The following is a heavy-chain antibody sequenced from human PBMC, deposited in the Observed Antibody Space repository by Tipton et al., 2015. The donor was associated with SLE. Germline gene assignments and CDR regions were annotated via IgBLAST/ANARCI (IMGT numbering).Heavy chain of an antibody. Sequence: LRLSCTVSGVSVTNYYWSWIRQPPGKRLEWIGEINHSGSTNHSGSTKYNPSLKSRVTISVDTSKNQFSLKLSSVTAADTAVYYCARLYGDYSAFDYWGQGTLVTVSS. J-gene: IGHJ4*02. CDR2: INHSGSTNHSGST. CDR3: ARLYGDYSAFDY. V-gene: IGHV4-34*01. CDR1: GVSVTNYY. D-gene: IGHD4-17*01.